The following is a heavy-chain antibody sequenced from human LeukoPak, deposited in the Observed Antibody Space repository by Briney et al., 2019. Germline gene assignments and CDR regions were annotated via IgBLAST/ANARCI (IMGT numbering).Heavy chain of an antibody. CDR3: AKGRTFGGVDY. D-gene: IGHD3-16*01. J-gene: IGHJ4*02. Sequence: GGSLRLSCAASGFTFSSHAMSWVRQAPGKGLEWVSGIGGSGGRTYYADSVKGRFTISRDNSKNTLYLQMNSLRAEDTAVYYCAKGRTFGGVDYWGQGTLVTVSS. V-gene: IGHV3-23*01. CDR1: GFTFSSHA. CDR2: IGGSGGRT.